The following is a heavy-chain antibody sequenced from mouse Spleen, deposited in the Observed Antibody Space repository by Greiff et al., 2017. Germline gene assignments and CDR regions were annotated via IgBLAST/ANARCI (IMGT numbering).Heavy chain of an antibody. V-gene: IGHV1-76*01. CDR2: IYPGSGNT. D-gene: IGHD3-1*01. CDR3: ARYDRATYYAMDY. J-gene: IGHJ4*01. CDR1: GYTFTDYY. Sequence: LQESGAELVRPGASVELSCKASGYTFTDYYINWVKQRPGQGLEWIARIYPGSGNTYYNEKFKGKATLTAEKSSSTAYMQLSSLTSEDSAVYFCARYDRATYYAMDYWGQGTSVTVSS.